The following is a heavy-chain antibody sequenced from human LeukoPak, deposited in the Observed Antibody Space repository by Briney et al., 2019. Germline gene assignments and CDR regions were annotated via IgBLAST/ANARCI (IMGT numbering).Heavy chain of an antibody. CDR1: GGSFSGYY. CDR3: ARVGVANFDY. CDR2: INHSGST. D-gene: IGHD2-21*01. J-gene: IGHJ4*02. V-gene: IGHV4-34*01. Sequence: SETLSLTCAVYGGSFSGYYWSWIRQPPGKGLEWIGEINHSGSTNYNPSLKSRVTISVDTSKNQFSLKLSSVTAADTAVYYCARVGVANFDYWGQGTLVTVSS.